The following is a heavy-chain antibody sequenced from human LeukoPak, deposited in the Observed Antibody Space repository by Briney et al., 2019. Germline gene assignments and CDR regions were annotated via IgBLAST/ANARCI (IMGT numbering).Heavy chain of an antibody. CDR2: ISYDGSSA. D-gene: IGHD6-19*01. CDR1: GFTFSSYG. Sequence: GGSLRLSCAASGFTFSSYGMHWVRQAPGKGLEWVAVISYDGSSAYYADSVKGRFTISRDNFKNTLYLQMNSLRVEDTAVYHCAKGGTSGWYYFEFWGQGTLVTVSS. CDR3: AKGGTSGWYYFEF. J-gene: IGHJ4*02. V-gene: IGHV3-30*18.